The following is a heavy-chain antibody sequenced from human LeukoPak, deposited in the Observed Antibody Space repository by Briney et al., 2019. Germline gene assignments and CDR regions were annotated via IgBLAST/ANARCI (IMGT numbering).Heavy chain of an antibody. CDR2: MNPNSGNT. V-gene: IGHV1-8*01. Sequence: ASVKVSCKASGYTFTSYDINWVRQATRQGLEWMGWMNPNSGNTGYAQKFQGRVTMTRNTSISTAYMELSSLRSEDTAVYYCARGRCSGGSCYSTSWWFDPWGQGTLVTVSS. CDR1: GYTFTSYD. CDR3: ARGRCSGGSCYSTSWWFDP. J-gene: IGHJ5*02. D-gene: IGHD2-15*01.